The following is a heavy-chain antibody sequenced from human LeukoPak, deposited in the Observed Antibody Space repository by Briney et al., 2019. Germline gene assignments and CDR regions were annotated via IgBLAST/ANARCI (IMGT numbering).Heavy chain of an antibody. V-gene: IGHV3-7*01. Sequence: SGGSLRLSCAAPGFTFSSYWMSWVRQAPGKGLEWVANIKQDGSEKYYVDSVKGRFTISRDNAKNSLYLQMNSLRAEDTAVYYCAREGYYYDSSDLWGQGTLVTVSS. CDR3: AREGYYYDSSDL. D-gene: IGHD3-22*01. CDR2: IKQDGSEK. CDR1: GFTFSSYW. J-gene: IGHJ4*02.